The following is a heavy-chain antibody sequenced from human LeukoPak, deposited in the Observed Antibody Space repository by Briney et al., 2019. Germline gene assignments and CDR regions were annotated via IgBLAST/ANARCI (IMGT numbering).Heavy chain of an antibody. V-gene: IGHV3-13*01. J-gene: IGHJ6*02. CDR3: ARDFASSSWYGSHYYYGMDV. D-gene: IGHD6-13*01. CDR2: IGTAGDT. CDR1: GFTFSSYD. Sequence: GGSLRLSCAASGFTFSSYDMHWVRHATGKGLEWVSAIGTAGDTYYPGSVKGRFTISRENAKNSLYLQMNSLRAEDTAVYYCARDFASSSWYGSHYYYGMDVWGQGTTVTVPS.